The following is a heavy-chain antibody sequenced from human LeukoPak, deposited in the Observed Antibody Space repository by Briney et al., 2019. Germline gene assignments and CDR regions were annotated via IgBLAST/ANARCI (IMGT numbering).Heavy chain of an antibody. CDR3: ARVGDGYSFDY. D-gene: IGHD5-24*01. J-gene: IGHJ4*02. Sequence: GGSLRLSCAASGFTFSSYWMSWVRQAPGKGLEWVANIKQDGSEKYYVDSVKGRFTISRGNAKNSLYLQMNSLRAEDTAVYYCARVGDGYSFDYWGQGTLVTVSS. CDR2: IKQDGSEK. CDR1: GFTFSSYW. V-gene: IGHV3-7*01.